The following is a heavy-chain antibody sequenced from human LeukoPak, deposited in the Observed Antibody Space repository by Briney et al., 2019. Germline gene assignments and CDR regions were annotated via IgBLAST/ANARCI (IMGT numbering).Heavy chain of an antibody. CDR2: IYSGGST. D-gene: IGHD6-13*01. Sequence: PGGSLRLSCAASGFTVSSNYMNWVRQAPGKGLEWVSVIYSGGSTYYADSVKGRFTISRDNSKNTLYLQMNSLRAEDTAVYYCAKSHGYSSSDDFDYWGQGTLVTVSS. CDR1: GFTVSSNY. V-gene: IGHV3-53*01. J-gene: IGHJ4*02. CDR3: AKSHGYSSSDDFDY.